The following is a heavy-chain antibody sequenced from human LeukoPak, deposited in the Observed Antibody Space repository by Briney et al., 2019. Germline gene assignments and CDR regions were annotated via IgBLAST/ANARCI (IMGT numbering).Heavy chain of an antibody. CDR2: IKQDGSVK. Sequence: PSETLSLTCAVYGGSFSGYYWSWIRQAPGKGLEWVANIKQDGSVKYYVDSVKGRFTISRDNAKNSLYLQMNSLRAEDTAVYYCASIFSHTFDSWGQGTLVTVSS. CDR3: ASIFSHTFDS. J-gene: IGHJ4*02. CDR1: GGSFSGYY. D-gene: IGHD3-9*01. V-gene: IGHV3-7*01.